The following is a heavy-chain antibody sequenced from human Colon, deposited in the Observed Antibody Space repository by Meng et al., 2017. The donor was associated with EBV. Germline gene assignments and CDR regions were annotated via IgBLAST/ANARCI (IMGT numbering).Heavy chain of an antibody. V-gene: IGHV4-34*12. Sequence: QVPLQQEGAGLLKPSETLSLTCAVNGGSLRGAYWNWIRQPPGKGLEWIGEIIHGGSPSYNPSLKSRVTISIDTSKNQLSLMLSSVTAADTAVYYCARRPTGIDYWGQGTLVTVSS. D-gene: IGHD2-8*02. CDR3: ARRPTGIDY. CDR1: GGSLRGAY. CDR2: IIHGGSP. J-gene: IGHJ4*02.